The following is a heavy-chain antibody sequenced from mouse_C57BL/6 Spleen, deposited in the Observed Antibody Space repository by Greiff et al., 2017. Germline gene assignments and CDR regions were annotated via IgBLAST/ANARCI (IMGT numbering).Heavy chain of an antibody. V-gene: IGHV1-80*01. Sequence: QVQLQQSGAELVKPGASAKISCKASGYAFSSYWMNGVKQRPGKGLEWIGQIYPGDGDTNYNGKFKGKATLTADKSSSTAYMQLSSLTSEDSAVYFCARSGSNFYFDDWGQGTTLTVSS. J-gene: IGHJ2*01. CDR3: ARSGSNFYFDD. CDR2: IYPGDGDT. CDR1: GYAFSSYW. D-gene: IGHD2-5*01.